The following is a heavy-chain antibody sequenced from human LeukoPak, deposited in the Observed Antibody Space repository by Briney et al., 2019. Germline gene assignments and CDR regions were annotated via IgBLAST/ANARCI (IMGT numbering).Heavy chain of an antibody. D-gene: IGHD4-17*01. J-gene: IGHJ4*02. V-gene: IGHV1-2*02. Sequence: ASVKVSCKASGYTFTCYYMHWVRQAPGQGLEWMGWINPNSGGTNYAQKFQGRVTMTRDTSISTAYMELSRLRSDDTAVYYCARVDPFTVTHVIDYWGQGTLVTVSS. CDR2: INPNSGGT. CDR3: ARVDPFTVTHVIDY. CDR1: GYTFTCYY.